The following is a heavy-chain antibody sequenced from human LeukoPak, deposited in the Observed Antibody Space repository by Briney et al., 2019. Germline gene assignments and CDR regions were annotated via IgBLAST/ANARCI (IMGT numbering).Heavy chain of an antibody. CDR2: IYYSRST. CDR1: GGSISSYY. CDR3: ARHNIAVARTVGGAFDI. Sequence: SETLSLTCTVSGGSISSYYWSWIRQPPGKGLEWIGYIYYSRSTNYNPSLKSRVTISVDTSKNQFSLKLSSVTAADTAVYYCARHNIAVARTVGGAFDIWGQGTMVTVSS. D-gene: IGHD6-19*01. J-gene: IGHJ3*02. V-gene: IGHV4-59*08.